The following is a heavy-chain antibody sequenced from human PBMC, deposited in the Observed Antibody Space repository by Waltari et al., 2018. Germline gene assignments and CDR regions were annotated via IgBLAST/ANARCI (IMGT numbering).Heavy chain of an antibody. CDR3: ATSPPGGAFDI. V-gene: IGHV3-21*01. CDR1: GFTFSSYS. CDR2: ISSSSSYI. J-gene: IGHJ3*02. Sequence: EVQLVESGGGLVKPGGSLRLSCAASGFTFSSYSMNWVRQAPGKGLEWVSSISSSSSYIYYAESVKGRFTISRDNAKNSLYLQMNSLRAEDTAVYYCATSPPGGAFDIWGQGTMVTVSS.